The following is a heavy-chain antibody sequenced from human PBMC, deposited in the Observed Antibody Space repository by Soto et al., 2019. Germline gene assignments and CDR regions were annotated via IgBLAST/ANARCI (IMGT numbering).Heavy chain of an antibody. J-gene: IGHJ4*02. Sequence: PSETLSLTCTVSGDSVSSGSYYWSWIRQHPGKGLEWIGYIYHSGSTYYNPSLKSRATISLDTSKNQFSLKLSSVTAADTAVYYCARDYMAVVDWGQGTLVTVSS. V-gene: IGHV4-31*03. CDR1: GDSVSSGSYY. CDR3: ARDYMAVVD. D-gene: IGHD2-15*01. CDR2: IYHSGST.